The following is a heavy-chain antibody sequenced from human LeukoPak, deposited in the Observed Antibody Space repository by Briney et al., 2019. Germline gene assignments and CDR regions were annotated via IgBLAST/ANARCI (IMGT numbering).Heavy chain of an antibody. CDR3: ARHNYGYDY. CDR2: ISDSGSYA. CDR1: GLTYSDYY. J-gene: IGHJ4*02. V-gene: IGHV3-11*06. D-gene: IGHD3-10*01. Sequence: GGSLRLSCVVSGLTYSDYYMSWIRQAPGKGLEWISYISDSGSYANYADSVRGRFTISRDNAKNSLFLQMNSLRAEDTAVYYCARHNYGYDYWGQGTLVTVSS.